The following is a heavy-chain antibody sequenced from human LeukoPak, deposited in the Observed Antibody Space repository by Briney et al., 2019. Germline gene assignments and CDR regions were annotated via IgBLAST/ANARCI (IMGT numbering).Heavy chain of an antibody. CDR2: ITGTGGTT. J-gene: IGHJ4*02. Sequence: GGSLRLSCAASGFSFSGYAMSWVRQPPGKGLEWVSTITGTGGTTYYADSVTGRFTISRNNSKNTLYLQMSSLRAEDTAVYYCATDRAYYYGSGTSIWGQGTLVTVSS. CDR1: GFSFSGYA. CDR3: ATDRAYYYGSGTSI. V-gene: IGHV3-23*01. D-gene: IGHD3-10*01.